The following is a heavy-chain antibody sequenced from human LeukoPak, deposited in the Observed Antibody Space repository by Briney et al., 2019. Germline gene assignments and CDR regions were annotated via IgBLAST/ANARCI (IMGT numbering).Heavy chain of an antibody. Sequence: GGSLRLSCAASGFTFSSYWMSWVRQAPGKGLEWVANIKQDGSEKYYVDSVKGRFTISRGNAKNSLYLQMNSLRAEDTAVYYCARGLGYCSGGSCYPYYFDYWGQGTLVTVSS. CDR3: ARGLGYCSGGSCYPYYFDY. CDR2: IKQDGSEK. CDR1: GFTFSSYW. D-gene: IGHD2-15*01. V-gene: IGHV3-7*03. J-gene: IGHJ4*02.